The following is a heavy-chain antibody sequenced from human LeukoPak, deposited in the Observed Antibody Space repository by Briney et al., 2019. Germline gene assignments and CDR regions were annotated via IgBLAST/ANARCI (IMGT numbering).Heavy chain of an antibody. CDR2: IRYDGSNK. V-gene: IGHV3-30*02. CDR1: GFTFSSYG. J-gene: IGHJ4*02. Sequence: QPGGSLRLSCAASGFTFSSYGMQWVRQAPGKGLEWVAFIRYDGSNKYYADSVKGRFTISRDNSKNTLYLQMNSLRAEDTAVYYCAKDLRLGELSPSDYWGQGTLVTVSS. D-gene: IGHD3-16*02. CDR3: AKDLRLGELSPSDY.